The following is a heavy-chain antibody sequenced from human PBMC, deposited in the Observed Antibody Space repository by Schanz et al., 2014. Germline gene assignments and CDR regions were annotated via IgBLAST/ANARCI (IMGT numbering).Heavy chain of an antibody. Sequence: EVHLVESGGGLVQPGGSLRLSCAASGFTFSSYAMSWVRQAPGKRLEWVANIKQDESEKYYVDSVKGRFTISRDNAKNSLFLHMNSLRAEDTAVYYCVRDILHRVYDSGSPWGQGTLVTVSS. J-gene: IGHJ5*02. CDR2: IKQDESEK. CDR3: VRDILHRVYDSGSP. D-gene: IGHD3-10*01. V-gene: IGHV3-7*04. CDR1: GFTFSSYA.